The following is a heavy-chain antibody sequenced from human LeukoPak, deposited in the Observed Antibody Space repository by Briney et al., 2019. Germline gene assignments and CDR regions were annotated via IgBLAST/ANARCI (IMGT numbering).Heavy chain of an antibody. Sequence: PGGSLRLSCAASGFTFSSYWMHWVRQAPGKGLVWVSRINSDGSSTSYADSVKGRFTISRDNAKNTLYLQMNSLRAEDTAIYYCAKGNYYDRSGYYPYWGQGTLVTVSS. D-gene: IGHD3-22*01. CDR1: GFTFSSYW. CDR3: AKGNYYDRSGYYPY. J-gene: IGHJ4*02. V-gene: IGHV3-74*01. CDR2: INSDGSST.